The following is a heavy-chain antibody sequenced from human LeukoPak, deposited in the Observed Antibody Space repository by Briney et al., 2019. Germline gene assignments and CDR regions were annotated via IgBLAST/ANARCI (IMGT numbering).Heavy chain of an antibody. CDR1: GSGFTSYW. J-gene: IGHJ4*02. Sequence: GGPLGISFKGSGSGFTSYWISGGRRMPGKGVGGRGRIDPSDSYTNYSPSFQGHVTISADKSISTAYLQWSSLKASDTAMYYCARGALTISSTLYYFDYWGQGTLVTVSS. CDR2: IDPSDSYT. CDR3: ARGALTISSTLYYFDY. V-gene: IGHV5-10-1*01. D-gene: IGHD3-9*01.